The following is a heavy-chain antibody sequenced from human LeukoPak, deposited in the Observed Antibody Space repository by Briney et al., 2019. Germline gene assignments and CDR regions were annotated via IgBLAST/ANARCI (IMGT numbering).Heavy chain of an antibody. Sequence: ASVKVSCTASGGTLSSYAISWVRQAPGQGLEWMGGIIPIFGTANYAQKFQGRVTITADESTSTAYMELSSLRSEDTAVYYCARVPSDYYYDSRGPGFDIWGQGTMVTVSS. J-gene: IGHJ3*02. CDR2: IIPIFGTA. V-gene: IGHV1-69*13. CDR3: ARVPSDYYYDSRGPGFDI. CDR1: GGTLSSYA. D-gene: IGHD3-22*01.